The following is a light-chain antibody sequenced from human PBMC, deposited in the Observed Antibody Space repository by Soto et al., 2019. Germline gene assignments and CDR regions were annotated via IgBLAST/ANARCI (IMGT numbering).Light chain of an antibody. J-gene: IGKJ4*01. V-gene: IGKV3-11*01. CDR1: QSIGNY. Sequence: EIVLTQSPATLSLSPGTRATLSCRASQSIGNYLAWDQQKPGQPPRLLIYDASNRATGIPARLSGSGFGTDFTLTIDSLEPEDFAVYYCQQRSKWPLSFGGGTKVEIK. CDR3: QQRSKWPLS. CDR2: DAS.